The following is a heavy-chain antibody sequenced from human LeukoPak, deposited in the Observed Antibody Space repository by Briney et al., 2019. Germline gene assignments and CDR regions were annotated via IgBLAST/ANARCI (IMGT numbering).Heavy chain of an antibody. CDR1: GGSISSYY. CDR2: IYTSGST. D-gene: IGHD3-9*01. CDR3: ARGVLRYFDWLSRGEGMDV. Sequence: PSEILSLTCTVSGGSISSYYWSWIRQPAGKGLEWIGRIYTSGSTNYNPSLKSRVTMSVDTSKNQFSLKLSSVTAADTAVYYCARGVLRYFDWLSRGEGMDVWGQGTTVTVSS. V-gene: IGHV4-4*07. J-gene: IGHJ6*02.